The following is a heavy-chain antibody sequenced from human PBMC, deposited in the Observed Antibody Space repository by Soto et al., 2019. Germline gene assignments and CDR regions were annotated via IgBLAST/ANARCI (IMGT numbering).Heavy chain of an antibody. V-gene: IGHV4-34*01. CDR2: INHSGST. CDR1: GGSFSGYY. Sequence: QVQLQQWGAGLLKPSETLSLTCSVYGGSFSGYYWSWIRQPPGKGLEWIGEINHSGSTNYNPSLKSRVTISVDTSKNQFSLKLSSVNAADTAVYYCARGVRLKGGRYYDYWGQGTLVTVSS. J-gene: IGHJ4*02. CDR3: ARGVRLKGGRYYDY. D-gene: IGHD1-26*01.